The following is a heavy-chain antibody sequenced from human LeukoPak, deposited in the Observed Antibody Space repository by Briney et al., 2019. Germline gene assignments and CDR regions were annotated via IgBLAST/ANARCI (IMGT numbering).Heavy chain of an antibody. Sequence: GGSLRLSCAASGFAFSTYWMDWVRQAPGKGLEWVAVISYDGSNKYYADSVKGRFTISRDNYKNTLYLQMNSLRAEDTAVYYCARDFLPSSSWNYFDYWGQGTLVTVSS. CDR2: ISYDGSNK. D-gene: IGHD6-13*01. CDR1: GFAFSTYW. CDR3: ARDFLPSSSWNYFDY. J-gene: IGHJ4*02. V-gene: IGHV3-30*03.